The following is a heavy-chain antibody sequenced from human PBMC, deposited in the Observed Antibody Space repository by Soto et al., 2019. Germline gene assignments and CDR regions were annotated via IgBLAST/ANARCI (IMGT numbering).Heavy chain of an antibody. CDR3: AKGLSGGSPRTNFDY. Sequence: WGSLISSCEASGFPFSDDSLTWVRQSRGMGLEWFSAISGSGGSTYYADSVKGRFTISRDNSKNTLYLQMNSLRAEDTAVYYCAKGLSGGSPRTNFDYWGQGTLVTVSS. CDR1: GFPFSDDS. CDR2: ISGSGGST. D-gene: IGHD2-15*01. J-gene: IGHJ4*02. V-gene: IGHV3-23*01.